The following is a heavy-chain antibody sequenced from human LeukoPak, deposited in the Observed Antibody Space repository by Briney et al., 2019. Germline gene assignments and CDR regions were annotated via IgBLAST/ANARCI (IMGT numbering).Heavy chain of an antibody. V-gene: IGHV4-34*01. Sequence: SETLSLTCAVYGGSFSGYYWCWIRQPPGKGLEWIGEINHSGSTNYNPSLKSRVTISVDTSKNQFSLKLSSVTAADTAVYYCARRGIAAARSRYFDYWGQGTLVTVSS. CDR2: INHSGST. J-gene: IGHJ4*02. CDR1: GGSFSGYY. D-gene: IGHD6-13*01. CDR3: ARRGIAAARSRYFDY.